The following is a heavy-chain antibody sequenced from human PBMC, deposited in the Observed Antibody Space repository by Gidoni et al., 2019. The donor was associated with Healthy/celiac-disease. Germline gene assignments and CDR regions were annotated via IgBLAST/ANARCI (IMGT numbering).Heavy chain of an antibody. J-gene: IGHJ4*02. CDR2: IKSKSDVGTT. CDR3: TTDGYSGSYPPDY. CDR1: GFPFSNAW. D-gene: IGHD1-26*01. V-gene: IGHV3-15*01. Sequence: EVQLVESGGGLVKTGGSLRLSCAASGFPFSNAWMSWVRQAPGKGLEWVGRIKSKSDVGTTDYAAPVKGRFTISRDDSKNTLYLQMNSLKTEDTAVYYCTTDGYSGSYPPDYWGQGTLVTVSS.